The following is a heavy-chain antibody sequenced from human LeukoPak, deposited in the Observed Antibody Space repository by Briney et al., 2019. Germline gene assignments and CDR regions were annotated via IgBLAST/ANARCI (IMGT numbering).Heavy chain of an antibody. D-gene: IGHD6-19*01. CDR3: AREIVSAVAGNFDY. CDR2: ISSSSSYI. J-gene: IGHJ4*02. Sequence: GGSLRLSCAASGFTFSSYSMNWVRQAPGKGLEWVSSISSSSSYIYYADSVKGRFTISRDNAKNSLHLEMNSLRAEDTAVYYCAREIVSAVAGNFDYWGQGTLVTVSS. V-gene: IGHV3-21*01. CDR1: GFTFSSYS.